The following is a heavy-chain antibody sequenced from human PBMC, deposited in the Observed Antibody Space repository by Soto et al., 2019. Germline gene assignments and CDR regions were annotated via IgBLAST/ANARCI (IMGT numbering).Heavy chain of an antibody. J-gene: IGHJ6*03. D-gene: IGHD4-17*01. CDR2: ISSSSSYI. Sequence: EVQLVESGGGLVKPGGSLRLSCAASGFTFSSYSMNWVRQAPGKGLEWVSSISSSSSYIYYADSVKGRFTISRDNAKNSLDLQMNSLRAEDTAGYDCARDQYGDYVRYYYMDVWGKGTTVTVSS. CDR3: ARDQYGDYVRYYYMDV. CDR1: GFTFSSYS. V-gene: IGHV3-21*01.